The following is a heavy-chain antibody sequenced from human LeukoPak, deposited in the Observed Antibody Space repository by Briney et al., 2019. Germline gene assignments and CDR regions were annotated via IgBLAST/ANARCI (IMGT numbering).Heavy chain of an antibody. CDR3: VSSCYS. Sequence: TGGSLRLSCAASGFTFSSYAMSWIRQAPGKGLEWVSAISGSGGSTYYADSVKGRFTISRDNAKNSLYLQMNSLRAEDTALYCGVSSCYSWGQGTLVTVSS. CDR1: GFTFSSYA. D-gene: IGHD6-13*01. V-gene: IGHV3-23*01. J-gene: IGHJ4*02. CDR2: ISGSGGST.